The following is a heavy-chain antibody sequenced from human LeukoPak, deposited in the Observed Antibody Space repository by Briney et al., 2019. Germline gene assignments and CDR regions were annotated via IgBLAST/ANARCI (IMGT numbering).Heavy chain of an antibody. CDR3: ASQYGTGSVNWPAP. Sequence: GRSLRLSCAASGFTFSSYGMHWVRQAPGKGLEWVAVIWYDGSNKYYADSVKVRFTISRDNSKNPLHLQMNSLRADDTVIYYCASQYGTGSVNWPAPWGQGTLVTVSS. J-gene: IGHJ5*02. V-gene: IGHV3-33*01. CDR1: GFTFSSYG. CDR2: IWYDGSNK. D-gene: IGHD3-10*01.